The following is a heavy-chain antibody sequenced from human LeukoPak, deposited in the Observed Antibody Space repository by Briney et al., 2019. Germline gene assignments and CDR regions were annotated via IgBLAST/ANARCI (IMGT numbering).Heavy chain of an antibody. Sequence: PGGSLRLSCAASVFTFSIYWMHCVRHSPGKGLVWVSRIYCDGSSTIYADSVEGRFPISRDNAKNTVYPQMNSVRAEDTAVFYCALTLTATHDYWGQGTLLTFSS. J-gene: IGHJ4*02. CDR3: ALTLTATHDY. D-gene: IGHD5-18*01. CDR2: IYCDGSST. V-gene: IGHV3-74*01. CDR1: VFTFSIYW.